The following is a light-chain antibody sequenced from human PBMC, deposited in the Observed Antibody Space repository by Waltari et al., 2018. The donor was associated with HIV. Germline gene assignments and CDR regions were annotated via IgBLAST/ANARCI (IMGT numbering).Light chain of an antibody. J-gene: IGKJ4*01. Sequence: AIKLTQSPSSLSASVGDRVTLTCRASQGIAHALAWYQQKPGKPPKVLIFDASNLEGGVSSRFSGSGSGTEFTLTINSLQPEDFATYFCQQFNSYPNTFGGGTKVEIK. CDR3: QQFNSYPNT. CDR2: DAS. V-gene: IGKV1-13*02. CDR1: QGIAHA.